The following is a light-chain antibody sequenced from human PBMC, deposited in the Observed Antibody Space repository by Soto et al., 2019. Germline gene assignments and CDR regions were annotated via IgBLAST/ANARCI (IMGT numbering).Light chain of an antibody. CDR3: QQYHSAPQS. V-gene: IGKV4-1*01. CDR1: QSVLYSPNNKNY. CDR2: WAS. Sequence: DIVMTQSPDSLAVSLGERATINCKSSQSVLYSPNNKNYLAWYQQKPGQPPNLLIYWASTRESVVPDRFSGSGSGTDFTLTISSRQAEDVAFYYCQQYHSAPQSFGQGTKVEIK. J-gene: IGKJ1*01.